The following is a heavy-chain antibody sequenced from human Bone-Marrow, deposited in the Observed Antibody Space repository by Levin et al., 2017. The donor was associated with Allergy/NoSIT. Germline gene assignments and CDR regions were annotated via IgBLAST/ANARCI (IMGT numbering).Heavy chain of an antibody. D-gene: IGHD6-19*01. Sequence: GESLKISCAASGFTFSSYWMSWVRQAPGKVLEWVANIKQDGSEKYYVDSVKGRFTISRDNAKNSLYLQMNSLRAEDTAVYYCASGIRVGWYSYYFDYWGQGTLVTVSS. CDR1: GFTFSSYW. CDR3: ASGIRVGWYSYYFDY. J-gene: IGHJ4*02. CDR2: IKQDGSEK. V-gene: IGHV3-7*01.